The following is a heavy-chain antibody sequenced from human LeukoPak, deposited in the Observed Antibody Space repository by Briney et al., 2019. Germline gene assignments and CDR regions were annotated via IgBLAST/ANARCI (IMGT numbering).Heavy chain of an antibody. CDR3: AKAPGYCSSTSCSVDY. V-gene: IGHV3-30*18. Sequence: GGSLRLSCGASGFTFTTYWMNWVRQAPGKGLEWVAVISYDGSNKYYADSVKGRFTISRDNSKDTLYLQMNSLRAEDTAVYYCAKAPGYCSSTSCSVDYWGQGTLVTVSS. CDR1: GFTFTTYW. CDR2: ISYDGSNK. D-gene: IGHD2-2*03. J-gene: IGHJ4*02.